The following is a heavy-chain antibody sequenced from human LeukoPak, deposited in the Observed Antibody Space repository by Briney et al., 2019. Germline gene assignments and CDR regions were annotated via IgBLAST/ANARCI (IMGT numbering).Heavy chain of an antibody. CDR1: GFTFSSYG. CDR2: ISYDGSNK. V-gene: IGHV3-30*18. D-gene: IGHD3-10*01. CDR3: AKVAANYYGSGSYLPYFDY. Sequence: GGSLRLSCAAYGFTFSSYGMHWVRQAPGKGLEWVAVISYDGSNKYYADSVKGRFTISRDNSKNTLYLQMNSLRAEDTAVYYCAKVAANYYGSGSYLPYFDYWGQGTLVTVSS. J-gene: IGHJ4*02.